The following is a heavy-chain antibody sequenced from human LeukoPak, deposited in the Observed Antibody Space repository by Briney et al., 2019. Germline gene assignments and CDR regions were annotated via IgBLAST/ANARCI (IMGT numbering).Heavy chain of an antibody. CDR3: ARAAGIAAPSDY. V-gene: IGHV1-2*02. CDR2: INPNSGGT. CDR1: GYTFTGYY. D-gene: IGHD6-13*01. J-gene: IGHJ4*02. Sequence: ASVKVSCKASGYTFTGYYMHWVRQAPGQGLEWMGWINPNSGGTNYAQKFQGRVTMTRDTSISTAYMELSRLRSDDTAVYYCARAAGIAAPSDYWGQGTLVTVSS.